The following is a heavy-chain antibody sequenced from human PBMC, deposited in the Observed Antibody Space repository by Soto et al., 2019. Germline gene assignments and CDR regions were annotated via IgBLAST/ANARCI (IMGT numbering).Heavy chain of an antibody. CDR3: ARTYYDFWSGDDLGY. J-gene: IGHJ4*02. CDR2: INPNSGGT. D-gene: IGHD3-3*01. V-gene: IGHV1-2*02. CDR1: GYTFTGYY. Sequence: ASVKVSCKASGYTFTGYYMHWVRQAPGQGLEWMGWINPNSGGTNYAQKFQGRVTMTRDTSISTAYMELSRLRSDDTAVYYCARTYYDFWSGDDLGYWGQGTLVTVSS.